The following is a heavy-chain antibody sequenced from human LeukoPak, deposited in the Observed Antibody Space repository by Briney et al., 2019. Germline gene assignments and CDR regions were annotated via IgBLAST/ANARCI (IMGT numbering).Heavy chain of an antibody. CDR2: INPNSGGT. J-gene: IGHJ4*02. CDR3: ARDGYYDSSGYYLIDY. D-gene: IGHD3-22*01. CDR1: GYTFTGYY. Sequence: ASVKVSCKASGYTFTGYYMHWVRQAPGQGLEWMGWINPNSGGTNYAQKFQGRVTMTRGTSISTAYMELSRLRSDDTAVYYCARDGYYDSSGYYLIDYWGQGTLVTVSS. V-gene: IGHV1-2*02.